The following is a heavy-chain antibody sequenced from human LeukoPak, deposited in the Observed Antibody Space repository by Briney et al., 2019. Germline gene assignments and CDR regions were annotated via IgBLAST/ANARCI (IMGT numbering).Heavy chain of an antibody. V-gene: IGHV7-4-1*02. CDR3: ARDCCSGGSCYALFDY. J-gene: IGHJ4*02. CDR1: GGTFSSYA. D-gene: IGHD2-15*01. Sequence: GASVKVSCKASGGTFSSYAISWVRQAPGQGLEWMGWINTNTGNPTYAQGFTGRFVFSLDTSVSTAYLQISSLKAEDTAVYYCARDCCSGGSCYALFDYWGQGTLVTVSS. CDR2: INTNTGNP.